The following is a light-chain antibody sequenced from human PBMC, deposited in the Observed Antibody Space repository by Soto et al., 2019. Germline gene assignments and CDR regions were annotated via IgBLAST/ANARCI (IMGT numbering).Light chain of an antibody. CDR1: QSVSSSY. CDR3: QQYGSSPRT. V-gene: IGKV3-20*01. J-gene: IGKJ1*01. Sequence: EIVLTQSPGTLSLSPGERATLSCRASQSVSSSYSAWYQQKPGQAPSLLIYGASSRATGIPDRFSGSGSGTDFTLTISRLEPEDFAVYYWQQYGSSPRTFGQGTKVVLK. CDR2: GAS.